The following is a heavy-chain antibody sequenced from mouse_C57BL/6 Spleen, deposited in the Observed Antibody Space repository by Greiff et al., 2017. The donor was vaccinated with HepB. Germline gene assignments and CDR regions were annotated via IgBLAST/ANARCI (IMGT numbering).Heavy chain of an antibody. Sequence: QVQLQQSGPELVKPGASVKISCKASGYAFSSSWMNWVKQRPGKGLEWIGRIYPGDGDTNYNGKFKGKATLTADKSSSTAYMQLSSLTSEDSAVYFCATYDDDRAWFAYWGQGTLVTVSA. D-gene: IGHD2-4*01. V-gene: IGHV1-82*01. J-gene: IGHJ3*01. CDR2: IYPGDGDT. CDR3: ATYDDDRAWFAY. CDR1: GYAFSSSW.